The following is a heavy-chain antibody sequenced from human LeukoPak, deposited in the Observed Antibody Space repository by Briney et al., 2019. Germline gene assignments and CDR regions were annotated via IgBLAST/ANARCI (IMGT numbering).Heavy chain of an antibody. J-gene: IGHJ4*02. CDR1: GFTVSSNY. D-gene: IGHD2-15*01. CDR2: IYSDDRT. Sequence: GGSLRLSCAASGFTVSSNYMSWVRQAPGKGLEWVSVIYSDDRTYYADSVKGRFTISRDNSKNTLYLQMNSLRAEDTAVYYCARVQGSGQPRWYWGQGTLVTVSS. V-gene: IGHV3-66*01. CDR3: ARVQGSGQPRWY.